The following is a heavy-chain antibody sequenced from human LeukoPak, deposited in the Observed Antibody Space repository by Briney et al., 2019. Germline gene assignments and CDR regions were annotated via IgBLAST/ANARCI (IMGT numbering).Heavy chain of an antibody. Sequence: GGSLRLSCAASGFTLSSYAMSWVRQAPGKGLEWVGRIRNKANSYTTEYAASVKGRFTISRDDSKNSLYLQMNSLTTDDTAVYYCARDVGAARDYWGQGTLVTVSS. CDR1: GFTLSSYA. J-gene: IGHJ4*02. CDR3: ARDVGAARDY. D-gene: IGHD3-16*01. V-gene: IGHV3-72*01. CDR2: IRNKANSYTT.